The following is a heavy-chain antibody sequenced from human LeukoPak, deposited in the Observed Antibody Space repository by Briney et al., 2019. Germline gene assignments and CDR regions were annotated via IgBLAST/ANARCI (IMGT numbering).Heavy chain of an antibody. Sequence: ASVKVSCKASGYTSTGYYMHWVRQAPGQGLEWMGWINPNSGGTNYAQKFQCRVTMTRDTSISTAYMELSRLRSDDTAVYYCARDLTCSSTSCSSLWGQGTMVTVSS. CDR2: INPNSGGT. J-gene: IGHJ3*01. V-gene: IGHV1-2*02. CDR1: GYTSTGYY. D-gene: IGHD2-2*01. CDR3: ARDLTCSSTSCSSL.